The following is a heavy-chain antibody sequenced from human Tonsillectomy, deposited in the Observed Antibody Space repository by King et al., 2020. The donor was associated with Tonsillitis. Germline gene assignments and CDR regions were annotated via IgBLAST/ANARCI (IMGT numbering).Heavy chain of an antibody. J-gene: IGHJ1*01. V-gene: IGHV4-38-2*01. CDR1: GYSISSGYY. Sequence: VQLQESGPGLVKPSETLSLTCAVSGYSISSGYYWGWIRQPPGKGLEWIGSIYHSGSTYYNPSLKSRVTISVDTSKNQFSLKLSSVTAADTAVYYCARVEDIVVWVAATTVYFHHWGQGTLVTVSA. CDR3: ARVEDIVVWVAATTVYFHH. CDR2: IYHSGST. D-gene: IGHD2-15*01.